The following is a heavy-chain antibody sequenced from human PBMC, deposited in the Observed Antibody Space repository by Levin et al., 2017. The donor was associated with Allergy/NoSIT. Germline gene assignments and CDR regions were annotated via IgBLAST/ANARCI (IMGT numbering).Heavy chain of an antibody. Sequence: PGGSLRLSCEASGFTFSSYGMHWVRQAPGKGLEWVAVIWYDGSKKYYADSVKGRFTISRDNSKNTLYLQMNSLRAEDTAVYYCAGEGYGAEYEYWGQGTLVTVSS. CDR2: IWYDGSKK. J-gene: IGHJ4*02. CDR1: GFTFSSYG. CDR3: AGEGYGAEYEY. V-gene: IGHV3-33*01. D-gene: IGHD4-17*01.